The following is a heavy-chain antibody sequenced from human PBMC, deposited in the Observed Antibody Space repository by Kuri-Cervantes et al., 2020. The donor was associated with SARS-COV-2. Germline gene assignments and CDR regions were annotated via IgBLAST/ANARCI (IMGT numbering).Heavy chain of an antibody. V-gene: IGHV3-7*01. CDR2: IKQDGSEK. Sequence: ETLSLTCAASGFTYSSYWMSWVRQAPGKWLEWVANIKQDGSEKYYVDSVKVRFTISRDNAKNSLYLQMNSLRAEDTAVYYCARFDDSSYWYFDLWGRGTLVTVSS. J-gene: IGHJ2*01. CDR3: ARFDDSSYWYFDL. D-gene: IGHD2-15*01. CDR1: GFTYSSYW.